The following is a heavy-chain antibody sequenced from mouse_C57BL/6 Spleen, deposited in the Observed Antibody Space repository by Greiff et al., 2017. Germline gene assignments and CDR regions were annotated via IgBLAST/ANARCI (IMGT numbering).Heavy chain of an antibody. CDR2: IHPNSGST. J-gene: IGHJ2*01. CDR1: GYTFTSYW. Sequence: QVQLQQPGAELVKPGASVKLSCKASGYTFTSYWMHWVKQRPGQGLEWIGMIHPNSGSTNYNEKFKSKATLTVDKSSSTAYMQLSSLTSEDSAVYYCARSRDGYCFDYWGQGTTLTVSS. CDR3: ARSRDGYCFDY. V-gene: IGHV1-64*01. D-gene: IGHD2-3*01.